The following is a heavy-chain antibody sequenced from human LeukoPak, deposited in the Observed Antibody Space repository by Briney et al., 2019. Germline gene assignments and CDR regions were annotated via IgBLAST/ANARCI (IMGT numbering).Heavy chain of an antibody. CDR2: VNPNSGNT. CDR3: ARVGLGYCSGGSCYKGYYYYYMDV. J-gene: IGHJ6*03. Sequence: ASVKVSCKASGYTFTGYYMHWVRQAPGQGLEWMGWVNPNSGNTGYAQKFQGRVTITRNTSISTAYMELSRLRSDDTAVYYCARVGLGYCSGGSCYKGYYYYYMDVWGKGTTVTISS. D-gene: IGHD2-15*01. V-gene: IGHV1-8*03. CDR1: GYTFTGYY.